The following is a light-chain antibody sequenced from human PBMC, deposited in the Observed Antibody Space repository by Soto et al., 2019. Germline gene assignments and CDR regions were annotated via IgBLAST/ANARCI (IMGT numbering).Light chain of an antibody. Sequence: QSVLTQPPSASGTPGQRVTISCSGSSSNIGSNTVNWYQQLPGTAPKLLIYSNNQRPSGVPDRFSGSKSGTSASLAISGLQPEDEADYYCAAWDDSLNGWVFGVGTKLTVL. CDR3: AAWDDSLNGWV. CDR2: SNN. J-gene: IGLJ3*02. V-gene: IGLV1-44*01. CDR1: SSNIGSNT.